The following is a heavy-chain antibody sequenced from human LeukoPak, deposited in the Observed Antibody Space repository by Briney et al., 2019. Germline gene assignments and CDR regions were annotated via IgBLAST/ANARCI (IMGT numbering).Heavy chain of an antibody. Sequence: GGFLRLSCAASEFSVGSNYMTWVRQAPGKGLEWVSLIYSGGSTYYADSVKGRFTISRDNSKNTLYLQMNSLRAEDTAVYYCAGGPSGYHNTGGQGTLVTVSS. CDR3: AGGPSGYHNT. CDR2: IYSGGST. D-gene: IGHD5-12*01. CDR1: EFSVGSNY. J-gene: IGHJ4*02. V-gene: IGHV3-66*01.